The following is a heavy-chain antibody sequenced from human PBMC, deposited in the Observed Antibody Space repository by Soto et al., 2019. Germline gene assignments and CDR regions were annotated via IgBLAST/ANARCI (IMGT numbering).Heavy chain of an antibody. D-gene: IGHD2-21*01. CDR3: SKLTYADLFHYYGMDV. Sequence: GGSLRLSCAASGFSFNNAWMNWVRQTPGKGLEWVGRIKSKAYDGTTDYAAPVKGRFTISRDDSKNTLYLEMNSLKTEDTAVYYCSKLTYADLFHYYGMDVWGQGTSVTVSS. CDR1: GFSFNNAW. CDR2: IKSKAYDGTT. J-gene: IGHJ6*02. V-gene: IGHV3-15*01.